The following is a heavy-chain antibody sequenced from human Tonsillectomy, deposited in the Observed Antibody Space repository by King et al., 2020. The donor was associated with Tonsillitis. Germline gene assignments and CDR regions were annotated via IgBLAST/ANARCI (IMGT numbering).Heavy chain of an antibody. J-gene: IGHJ6*02. Sequence: VQLVESGGGVVQPGKSLRLSCAASGFTFSIYAMHWVRQAPGKGLEWVAVISYDGSNKYYADSVKGPFTISRDNSRNTLYLQMNSLGAEDTAVYYCAGGRGQQLVHYYGMDVWGQGTTVTVSS. D-gene: IGHD6-13*01. CDR2: ISYDGSNK. CDR3: AGGRGQQLVHYYGMDV. V-gene: IGHV3-30-3*01. CDR1: GFTFSIYA.